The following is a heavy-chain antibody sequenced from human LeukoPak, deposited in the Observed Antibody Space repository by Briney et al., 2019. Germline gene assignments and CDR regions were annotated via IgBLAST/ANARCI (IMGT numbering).Heavy chain of an antibody. J-gene: IGHJ4*02. Sequence: ASVKVSCKASGYTLTGYYMHWVRQAPGQGLEWMGRINPNSGGTNYAQKFQGRVTMTRDTSISTAYMELSRLRSDDTAVYYCARDLDAYSSGWYDFDYWGQGTLVTVSS. CDR2: INPNSGGT. CDR1: GYTLTGYY. V-gene: IGHV1-2*06. CDR3: ARDLDAYSSGWYDFDY. D-gene: IGHD6-19*01.